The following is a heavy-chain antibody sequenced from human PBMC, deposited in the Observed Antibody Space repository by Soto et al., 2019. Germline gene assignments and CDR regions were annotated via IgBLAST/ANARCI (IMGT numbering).Heavy chain of an antibody. J-gene: IGHJ4*02. CDR3: ARRYGPSFDY. CDR1: GGSISSYY. V-gene: IGHV4-59*01. D-gene: IGHD1-20*01. CDR2: IYYSGST. Sequence: PSETLSLTCTVSGGSISSYYWSWIRQPPGKGLEWIGYIYYSGSTNYNPSLKSRVTISVDTSKNEFSLKLSSVTAEDTAVFYCARRYGPSFDYWGQGTLVTVSS.